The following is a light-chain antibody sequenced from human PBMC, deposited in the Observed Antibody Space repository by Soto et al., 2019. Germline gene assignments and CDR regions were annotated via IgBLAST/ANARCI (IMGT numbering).Light chain of an antibody. Sequence: EIVLPQSPGTLSLSPGERATLSCRASQSVSSSYLAWYQQKPGQAPRLLIYAASSRATGIPDRFSGSGSGTDFTLTISRLETEDFAVYYCQQYGSSRSTFGGGTKVEIK. CDR3: QQYGSSRST. CDR1: QSVSSSY. V-gene: IGKV3-20*01. J-gene: IGKJ4*01. CDR2: AAS.